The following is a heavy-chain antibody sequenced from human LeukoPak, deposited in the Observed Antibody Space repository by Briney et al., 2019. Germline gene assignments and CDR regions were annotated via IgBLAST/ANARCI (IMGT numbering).Heavy chain of an antibody. CDR2: ISSSSGTI. CDR1: GFTFSDYN. D-gene: IGHD2/OR15-2a*01. V-gene: IGHV3-48*04. Sequence: GAHRLSCEASGFTFSDYNMNWLRQAPGVGLEGVSYISSSSGTIHYADSVKGRFTISRDNAKNSLFLQMNSLRAEDTAVYYCARAAVKYCNSISCEFDPWGQGTLVIVSS. J-gene: IGHJ5*02. CDR3: ARAAVKYCNSISCEFDP.